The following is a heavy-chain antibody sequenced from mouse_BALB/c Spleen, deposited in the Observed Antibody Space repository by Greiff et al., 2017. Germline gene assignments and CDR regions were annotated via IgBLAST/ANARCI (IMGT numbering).Heavy chain of an antibody. J-gene: IGHJ3*01. D-gene: IGHD2-4*01. CDR3: ASYDYGAY. V-gene: IGHV5-17*02. CDR2: ISSGSSTI. Sequence: EVQLQESGGGLVQPGGSRKLSCAASGFTFSSFGMHWVRQAPEKGLEWVAYISSGSSTIYYADTVKGRFTISRDNPKNTLFLQMTSLRSEDTAMYYCASYDYGAYWGQGTLVTVSA. CDR1: GFTFSSFG.